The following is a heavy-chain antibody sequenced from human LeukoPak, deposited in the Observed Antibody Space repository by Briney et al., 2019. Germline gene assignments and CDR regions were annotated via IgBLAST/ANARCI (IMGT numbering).Heavy chain of an antibody. D-gene: IGHD6-19*01. CDR3: ASFPIAVAGS. J-gene: IGHJ5*02. Sequence: GGSLRLSCAAPGFTFSSYSMNWVRQAPGKGLEWVSSISSSSSYIYYADSVKGRFTISRDNAKNSLYLQMNSLRAEDTAVYYCASFPIAVAGSWGQGTLVTVSS. V-gene: IGHV3-21*01. CDR2: ISSSSSYI. CDR1: GFTFSSYS.